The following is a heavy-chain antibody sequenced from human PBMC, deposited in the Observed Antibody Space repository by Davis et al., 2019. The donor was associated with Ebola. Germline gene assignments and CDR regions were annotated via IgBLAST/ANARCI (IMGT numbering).Heavy chain of an antibody. CDR1: VITFSSYA. CDR2: ISGSGGNT. CDR3: ARSGLSFGVVKYHYGMDV. V-gene: IGHV3-23*01. Sequence: GGSLRLSCADSVITFSSYAMTWVRQAPGKGLEWVSAISGSGGNTYYAGSVKGRFTVSRDNSKKTMYLQMNSLRAEDTAVYYGARSGLSFGVVKYHYGMDVWGKGTTVTVSS. D-gene: IGHD3-3*01. J-gene: IGHJ6*04.